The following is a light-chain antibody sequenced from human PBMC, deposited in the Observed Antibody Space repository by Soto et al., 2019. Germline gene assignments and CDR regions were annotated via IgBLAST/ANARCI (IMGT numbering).Light chain of an antibody. CDR1: QSVRTN. CDR3: MQSTQLPPT. V-gene: IGKV3-15*01. CDR2: GAS. Sequence: EIVMTQSPVTLSVSPGERATLSCRASQSVRTNVAWYQQKPGQAPRLLIYGASTRATGIPARFSGSGSGTEFTLTISSLQSEDVGIYYCMQSTQLPPTFGQGTRLETK. J-gene: IGKJ5*01.